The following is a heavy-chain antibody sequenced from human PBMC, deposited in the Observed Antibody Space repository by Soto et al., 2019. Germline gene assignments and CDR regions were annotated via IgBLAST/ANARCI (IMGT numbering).Heavy chain of an antibody. V-gene: IGHV3-53*01. J-gene: IGHJ4*02. Sequence: EVRLVESGGGLIQSGGSLRLSCAASGLTVSTNFMSWVRQTPGKGLEWVSVIYSGGSTYYADSVKGRFTISRDNSKNTVYLQMSSLSAEDTAIYYCAIGSANYGSGTYIFSGEHFFDYWGQGTLVTVSS. CDR2: IYSGGST. CDR1: GLTVSTNF. D-gene: IGHD3-10*01. CDR3: AIGSANYGSGTYIFSGEHFFDY.